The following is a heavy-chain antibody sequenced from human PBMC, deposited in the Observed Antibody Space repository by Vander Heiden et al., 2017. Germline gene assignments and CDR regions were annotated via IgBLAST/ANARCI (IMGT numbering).Heavy chain of an antibody. CDR2: INPSGDST. J-gene: IGHJ5*02. CDR1: GFTFSSYY. D-gene: IGHD3-16*01. V-gene: IGHV1-46*01. Sequence: QVQLVQSGAEVKKPGASVKGSCKASGFTFSSYYMHWVRQAPGQGLEWMGIINPSGDSTIYAQRFQGRVTVTRDTPTSTVYMELSSLRSEDTAVYYCARDNSYSDYVWWFDPWGQGTLVTVSS. CDR3: ARDNSYSDYVWWFDP.